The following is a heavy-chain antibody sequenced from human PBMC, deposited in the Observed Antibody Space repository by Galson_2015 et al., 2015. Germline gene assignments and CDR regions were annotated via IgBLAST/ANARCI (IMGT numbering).Heavy chain of an antibody. CDR2: IGDSGANT. Sequence: SLRLSCAVFGFTFSSYAMGWVRQAPGTGLEGVSSIGDSGANTKYADSVKGRFTISRDNSKNTLYLQMNSLRGDDTAVYYCAKGGPYCSGGNCHGVFDSWGQGTLVTVSS. D-gene: IGHD2-15*01. V-gene: IGHV3-23*01. CDR3: AKGGPYCSGGNCHGVFDS. CDR1: GFTFSSYA. J-gene: IGHJ4*02.